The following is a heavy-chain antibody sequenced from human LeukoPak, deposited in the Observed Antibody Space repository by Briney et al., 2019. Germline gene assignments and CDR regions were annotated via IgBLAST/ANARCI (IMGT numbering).Heavy chain of an antibody. CDR2: IIPIFGTA. CDR1: GGTFSSYA. Sequence: ASVKVSCKASGGTFSSYAISWVRQAPGQGLEWMGGIIPIFGTANYAQRFQGRVTITADESTSTAYMELSSLRSEDTAVYYCARGRFLEWLHFDYWGQGTLVTVSS. J-gene: IGHJ4*02. CDR3: ARGRFLEWLHFDY. V-gene: IGHV1-69*01. D-gene: IGHD3-3*01.